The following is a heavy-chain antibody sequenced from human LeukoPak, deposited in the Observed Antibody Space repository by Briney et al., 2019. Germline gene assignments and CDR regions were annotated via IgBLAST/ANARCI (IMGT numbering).Heavy chain of an antibody. J-gene: IGHJ5*02. CDR2: INPNSGGT. V-gene: IGHV1-2*02. Sequence: GASVKVSCKASGYTFTGYYMHWVRQAPGQGLEWMGWINPNSGGTNYAQKFQGRVTMTRATSISTAYMDLSRLRSDETGVYYCERDGYFDWLFETKKNWFDPWGQGTLVTVSS. CDR1: GYTFTGYY. D-gene: IGHD3-9*01. CDR3: ERDGYFDWLFETKKNWFDP.